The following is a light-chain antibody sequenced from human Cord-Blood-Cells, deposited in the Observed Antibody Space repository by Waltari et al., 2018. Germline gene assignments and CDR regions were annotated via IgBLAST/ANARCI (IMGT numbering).Light chain of an antibody. CDR3: CSYAGSSTWV. V-gene: IGLV2-23*01. J-gene: IGLJ3*02. CDR2: EGS. Sequence: QSALTQPASVSGSPVQSITIPCTVTSSDVGSYNLVSWYQQHPGKAPNLMIYEGSKRPSGVSNRFSGSKSGNTASLTISGLQAEDEADYYCCSYAGSSTWVFGGGTKLTVL. CDR1: SSDVGSYNL.